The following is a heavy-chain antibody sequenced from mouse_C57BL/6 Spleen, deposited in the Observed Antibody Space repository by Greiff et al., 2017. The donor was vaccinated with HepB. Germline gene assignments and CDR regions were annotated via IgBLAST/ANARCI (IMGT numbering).Heavy chain of an antibody. CDR3: ARGNYGSSYRFDY. D-gene: IGHD1-1*01. V-gene: IGHV1-69*01. CDR2: IDPSDSYT. CDR1: GYTFTSYW. J-gene: IGHJ2*01. Sequence: QVQLKQPGAELVMPGASVKLSCKASGYTFTSYWMHWVKQRPGQGLEWIGEIDPSDSYTNYNQKFKGKSTLTVDKSSSTAYMQLSSLTSEDSAVYYCARGNYGSSYRFDYWGQGTTLTVSS.